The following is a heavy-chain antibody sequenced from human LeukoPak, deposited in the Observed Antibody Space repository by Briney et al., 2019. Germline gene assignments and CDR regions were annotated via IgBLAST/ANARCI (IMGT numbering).Heavy chain of an antibody. J-gene: IGHJ6*03. CDR2: ISWDGGST. V-gene: IGHV3-43*01. Sequence: GGSLRLSCAASGFTFDDYTMHWVRQAPGKGLEWVSLISWDGGSTYYADSVKGRFTISRDNAKNSLYLQMNSLRAEDTALYYCARDRIAVAGTLFGYYYYMDVWGKGTTVTVSS. CDR1: GFTFDDYT. CDR3: ARDRIAVAGTLFGYYYYMDV. D-gene: IGHD6-19*01.